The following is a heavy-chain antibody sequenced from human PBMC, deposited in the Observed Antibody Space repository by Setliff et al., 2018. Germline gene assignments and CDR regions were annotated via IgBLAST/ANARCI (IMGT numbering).Heavy chain of an antibody. CDR1: GYTFTSYD. D-gene: IGHD3-10*01. CDR3: ARAELLWFGGFDP. CDR2: MNPNSGNT. J-gene: IGHJ5*02. Sequence: ASVKVSCKASGYTFTSYDINWVRQATGQGLEWMGWMNPNSGNTGYAQKFQGRVTMTRNTSISTAYMELSSLRSEDMAVYYCARAELLWFGGFDPWGQGTLVTVSS. V-gene: IGHV1-8*02.